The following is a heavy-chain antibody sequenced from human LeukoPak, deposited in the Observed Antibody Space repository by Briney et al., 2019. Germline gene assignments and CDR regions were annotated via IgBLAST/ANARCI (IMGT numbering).Heavy chain of an antibody. V-gene: IGHV3-48*03. CDR3: ARHLRCHGGYLDP. CDR2: ISTSDSTM. J-gene: IGHJ5*02. Sequence: PGGSLRLSCAASGFIFSSYEMNWVRQAPGKGLEWGSYISTSDSTMYYADSVKGRFTISRDNAKNSLYLQMGSLRVEDTGIYYWARHLRCHGGYLDPWGQGSLVAVSS. D-gene: IGHD5-12*01. CDR1: GFIFSSYE.